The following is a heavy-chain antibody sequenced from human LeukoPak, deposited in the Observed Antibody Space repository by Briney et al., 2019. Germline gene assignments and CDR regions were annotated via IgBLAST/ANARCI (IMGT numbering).Heavy chain of an antibody. CDR1: GGSFSGYY. CDR2: INHSGST. Sequence: SETLSLTCAVYGGSFSGYYWGWIRQPPGKGLEWIGEINHSGSTNYNPSLKSRVTISVDTSKNQFSLKLSSVTAADTAVYYCASGDYGDYVPYYGMDVWGQGTTVTVSS. V-gene: IGHV4-34*01. J-gene: IGHJ6*02. D-gene: IGHD4-17*01. CDR3: ASGDYGDYVPYYGMDV.